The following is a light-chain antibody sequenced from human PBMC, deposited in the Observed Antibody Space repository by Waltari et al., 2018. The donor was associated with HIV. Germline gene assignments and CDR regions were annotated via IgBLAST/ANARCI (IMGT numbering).Light chain of an antibody. CDR1: SSNMGNNH. CDR3: AAWDDSLSGV. Sequence: QSVLTQPPSASGTPGQRVTISCSGGSSNMGNNHVSWYQQFPGTAPKLLIYRNNQRPSGVPYRFSGSKSGTSASLVISGLRSEDEADYYCAAWDDSLSGVFGGGTKVTVL. V-gene: IGLV1-47*01. J-gene: IGLJ2*01. CDR2: RNN.